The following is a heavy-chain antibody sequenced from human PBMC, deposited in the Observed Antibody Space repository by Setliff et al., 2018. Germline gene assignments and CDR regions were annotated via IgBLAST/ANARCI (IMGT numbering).Heavy chain of an antibody. CDR2: INAGNGNT. D-gene: IGHD2-15*01. Sequence: ASVKVSCKASGGTFSSYAISWVRQAPGQRLEWMGWINAGNGNTKYSQKFQGRVTITRDTSASTAYMELSSLRSEDTAVYYCARDGGYCSGGSCYGLDYWGQGTLVTVSS. V-gene: IGHV1-3*01. J-gene: IGHJ4*02. CDR1: GGTFSSYA. CDR3: ARDGGYCSGGSCYGLDY.